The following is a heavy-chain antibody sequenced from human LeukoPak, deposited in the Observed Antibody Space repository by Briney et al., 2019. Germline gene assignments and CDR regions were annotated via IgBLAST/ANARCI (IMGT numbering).Heavy chain of an antibody. V-gene: IGHV4-34*01. CDR2: INHSGST. CDR1: GVSFSGYY. J-gene: IGHJ4*02. CDR3: ARHISYYYDSSGYS. Sequence: KPSETLSLTCAVYGVSFSGYYWSWIRQPPGKGLEWIGEINHSGSTNYNPSLKSRVTISVDTSKNQFSLKLSSVTAADTAVYYCARHISYYYDSSGYSWGQGTLVTVSS. D-gene: IGHD3-22*01.